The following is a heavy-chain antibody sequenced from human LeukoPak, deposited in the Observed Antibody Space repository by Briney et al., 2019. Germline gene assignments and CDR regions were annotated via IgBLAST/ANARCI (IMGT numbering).Heavy chain of an antibody. J-gene: IGHJ4*02. D-gene: IGHD4-17*01. V-gene: IGHV4-59*08. CDR2: IYYSGST. CDR1: GGSISSYY. Sequence: PSETLSLTCTVSGGSISSYYWSWIRQPPGKGLEWIGYIYYSGSTNYNPSLKSRVTISVDTSKNQFSLKLSSVTAADTAVYYCARHSIYGDYDGYWGQGTLVTVSS. CDR3: ARHSIYGDYDGY.